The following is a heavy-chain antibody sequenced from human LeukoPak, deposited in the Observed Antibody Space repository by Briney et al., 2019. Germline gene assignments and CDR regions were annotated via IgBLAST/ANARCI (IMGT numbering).Heavy chain of an antibody. D-gene: IGHD1-1*01. J-gene: IGHJ3*02. CDR1: GGSISSGDYY. CDR2: IYDSGST. Sequence: PSQTLSLTCTVSGGSISSGDYYWSWIRQPPGKGLECSGYIYDSGSTYYNSSLKRRFTRSVDTSKNKFSLKLSSVTAADTAVYYCASLSNDVSAFDIWGQGTMVTVSS. V-gene: IGHV4-30-4*08. CDR3: ASLSNDVSAFDI.